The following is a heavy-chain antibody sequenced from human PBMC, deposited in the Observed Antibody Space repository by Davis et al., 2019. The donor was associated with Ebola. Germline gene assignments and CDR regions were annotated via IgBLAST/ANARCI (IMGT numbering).Heavy chain of an antibody. CDR1: GGSISSSSGY. CDR2: IYYSGTT. J-gene: IGHJ4*02. D-gene: IGHD3-22*01. Sequence: PSETLSLTCSVSGGSISSSSGYWGWIRQPPGKGLEWLGNIYYSGTTYYNPSHKSRVTISVGSSKNQFSLKLTSVTAADTAVHFCARRGSGSNPFFDFWAQGTLVTVSS. V-gene: IGHV4-39*01. CDR3: ARRGSGSNPFFDF.